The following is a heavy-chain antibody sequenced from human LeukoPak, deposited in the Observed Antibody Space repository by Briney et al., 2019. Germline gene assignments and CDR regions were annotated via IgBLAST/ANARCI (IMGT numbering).Heavy chain of an antibody. V-gene: IGHV1-3*01. J-gene: IGHJ4*02. CDR2: INAGNGNT. Sequence: GASVKNSCKASGYTFTSYAMHWVRQAPGQRLEWMGWINAGNGNTKYSQKFQGRVTITRDTSASTAYMELSSLRSEDTAVYYCARDLIEDIVVVTALDYWGQGTLVTVSS. CDR3: ARDLIEDIVVVTALDY. D-gene: IGHD2-21*02. CDR1: GYTFTSYA.